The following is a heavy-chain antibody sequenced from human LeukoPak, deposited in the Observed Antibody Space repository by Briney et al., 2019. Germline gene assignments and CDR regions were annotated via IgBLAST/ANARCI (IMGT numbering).Heavy chain of an antibody. CDR1: GFTFDDYA. D-gene: IGHD6-13*01. Sequence: GGSLRLSCAASGFTFDDYAMHWVRQAPGKGLEWVSGISWNSGSIGYADSVKGRFTISRDNAKNSLYLQMNSPRAEDTAVYYCAREFRAAAGKSFDYWGQGTLVAVSS. J-gene: IGHJ4*02. V-gene: IGHV3-9*01. CDR3: AREFRAAAGKSFDY. CDR2: ISWNSGSI.